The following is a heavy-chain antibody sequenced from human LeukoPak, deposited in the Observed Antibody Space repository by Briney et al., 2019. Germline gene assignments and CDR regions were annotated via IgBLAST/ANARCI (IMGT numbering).Heavy chain of an antibody. D-gene: IGHD3-22*01. CDR3: ARGDSSGYLDY. CDR2: IYTSGST. CDR1: GGSISSYY. V-gene: IGHV4-4*07. Sequence: SETLSLTCTVSGGSISSYYWSWIRQPAGKGLKWIGRIYTSGSTNYNPSLKSRVTISVDKSKNQFSLKLSSVTAADTAVYYCARGDSSGYLDYWGQGTLVTVSS. J-gene: IGHJ4*02.